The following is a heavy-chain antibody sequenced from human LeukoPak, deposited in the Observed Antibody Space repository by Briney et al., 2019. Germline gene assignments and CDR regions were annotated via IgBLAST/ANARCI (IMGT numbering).Heavy chain of an antibody. V-gene: IGHV3-30*04. CDR2: ISYDGSNK. Sequence: GGSLRLSCAASGFTFSSYAMHWVRQAPGKGLEWVAVISYDGSNKYYADSVKGRFTISRDNSKNTLYLQMNSLRAGDTAVYYCARDQGYSGYGLFDYWGQGTLVTVSS. CDR3: ARDQGYSGYGLFDY. D-gene: IGHD5-12*01. J-gene: IGHJ4*02. CDR1: GFTFSSYA.